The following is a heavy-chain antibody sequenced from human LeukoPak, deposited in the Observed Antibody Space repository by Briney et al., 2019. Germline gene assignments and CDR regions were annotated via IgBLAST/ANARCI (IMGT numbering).Heavy chain of an antibody. CDR1: GGSISSYY. CDR2: IYYSGST. D-gene: IGHD3-10*01. V-gene: IGHV4-59*08. CDR3: ARQVTMVRGVYYYGMDV. J-gene: IGHJ6*02. Sequence: SETLSLTCTVSGGSISSYYWSWIRQPPGKGLEWIGYIYYSGSTNYNPSLKSRVTISVDTSKNQFSLKLSSVTAADTAVYYCARQVTMVRGVYYYGMDVWGQGTTVTVSS.